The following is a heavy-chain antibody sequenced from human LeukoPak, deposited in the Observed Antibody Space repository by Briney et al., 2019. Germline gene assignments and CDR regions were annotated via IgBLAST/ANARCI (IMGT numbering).Heavy chain of an antibody. J-gene: IGHJ4*02. Sequence: ASVKVSCKASGYTFSSYYIHWVRQAPGQGLEWMGIINPSSGSTSYAQKFQGRVTMTSDTSTTTVYMELSSLRSEDTAVYYCAREEAGMATIYYFDYWGQGTLVTVSS. CDR3: AREEAGMATIYYFDY. CDR1: GYTFSSYY. D-gene: IGHD5-24*01. CDR2: INPSSGST. V-gene: IGHV1-46*01.